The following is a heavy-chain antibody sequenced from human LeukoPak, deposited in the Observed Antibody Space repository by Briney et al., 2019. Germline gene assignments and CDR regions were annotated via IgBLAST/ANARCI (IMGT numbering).Heavy chain of an antibody. V-gene: IGHV1-69*13. CDR1: GGTFSSYA. D-gene: IGHD3-3*01. Sequence: SVKVSCKASGGTFSSYAISWVRQAPGQGLEWMGGIIPIFGTANYAQRFQGRVTITADESTSTAYMELSSLRSEDTAVYYCARSLRFLEWLPLDPWGQGTLVTVSS. CDR3: ARSLRFLEWLPLDP. J-gene: IGHJ5*02. CDR2: IIPIFGTA.